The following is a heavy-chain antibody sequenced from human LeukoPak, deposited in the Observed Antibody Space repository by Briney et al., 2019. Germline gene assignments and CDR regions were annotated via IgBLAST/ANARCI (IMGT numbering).Heavy chain of an antibody. CDR2: ISYDGSNE. V-gene: IGHV3-30*04. J-gene: IGHJ4*02. D-gene: IGHD6-13*01. CDR1: GFTFSSYA. Sequence: GALRLSCAASGFTFSSYAMHWVRQAPGKGLEWVAVISYDGSNEYYADSVKGRFTISRDNSKNTLYLQMNSLRAEDTAVYYCARAAAGYWGQGTLVTVSS. CDR3: ARAAAGY.